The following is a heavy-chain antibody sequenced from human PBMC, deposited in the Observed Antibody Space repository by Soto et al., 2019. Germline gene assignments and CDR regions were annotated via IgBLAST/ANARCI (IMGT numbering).Heavy chain of an antibody. CDR1: GYTFTSYG. V-gene: IGHV1-18*01. D-gene: IGHD3-16*02. CDR3: ARAPFIHWFDP. CDR2: ISAYNGNT. Sequence: DSLQVSCKASGYTFTSYGISWVRQAPGQGLEWMGWISAYNGNTNYAQKLQGRVTMTTDTSTSTAYMELRSLRSDDTAVYYCARAPFIHWFDPWGQGPLGNGSS. J-gene: IGHJ5*02.